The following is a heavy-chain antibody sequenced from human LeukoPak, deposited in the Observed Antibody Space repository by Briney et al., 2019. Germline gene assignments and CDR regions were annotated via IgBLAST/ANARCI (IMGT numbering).Heavy chain of an antibody. D-gene: IGHD6-6*01. J-gene: IGHJ3*02. CDR1: GGSFSGYY. Sequence: PSETLSLTCAVFGGSFSGYYWSWIRQPPGKGLEWIGEINHSGSTNYNPSLKSRVTISVDTSKNQFSLKLSSVTAADTAVYYCARGPLEPHGSSSVVRAFDIWGQGTMVTVSS. V-gene: IGHV4-34*01. CDR3: ARGPLEPHGSSSVVRAFDI. CDR2: INHSGST.